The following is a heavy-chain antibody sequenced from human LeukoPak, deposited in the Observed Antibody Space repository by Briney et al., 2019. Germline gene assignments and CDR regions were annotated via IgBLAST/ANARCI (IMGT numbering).Heavy chain of an antibody. V-gene: IGHV1-18*01. J-gene: IGHJ4*02. D-gene: IGHD1-7*01. Sequence: ASVKVSCKASGYTFTSYFISWVRQAPGQGLGWMGWISVYNSNTNYAQKLQDRVTMTTDTSTSTAYMELRSLRSDDTAVYYCARVGLPTWYYYFDYWGQGTLVTVSS. CDR3: ARVGLPTWYYYFDY. CDR1: GYTFTSYF. CDR2: ISVYNSNT.